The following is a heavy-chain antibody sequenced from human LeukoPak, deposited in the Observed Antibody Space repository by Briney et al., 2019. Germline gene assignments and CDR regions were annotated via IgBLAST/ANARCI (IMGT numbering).Heavy chain of an antibody. Sequence: GGSLRLSCAASGFTFSSYSMNWVRQAPGNGLERVSSISSSSSYIYYADSVKGRFTISSDNAKNSLYLQMNSLRAEATAVYYCARGWSADYWGQGTLVTVSS. CDR3: ARGWSADY. CDR2: ISSSSSYI. V-gene: IGHV3-21*01. D-gene: IGHD2-8*01. CDR1: GFTFSSYS. J-gene: IGHJ4*02.